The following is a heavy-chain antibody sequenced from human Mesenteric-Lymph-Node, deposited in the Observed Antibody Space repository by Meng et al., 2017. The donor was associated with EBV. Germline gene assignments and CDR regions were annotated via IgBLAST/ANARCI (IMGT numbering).Heavy chain of an antibody. Sequence: GSGPGVGNASAPLSLTCTVAGGSISSRSYYWWWSRQPPGKGLEWIGSIYYSGSTYYNPSLKSRVTISLDTSKNQFSLKLTSVTAADTAMYYCGRGIRFYDSSGYSRVWFDPWGQGTLVTVSS. CDR1: GGSISSRSYY. CDR3: GRGIRFYDSSGYSRVWFDP. J-gene: IGHJ5*02. D-gene: IGHD3-22*01. CDR2: IYYSGST. V-gene: IGHV4-39*07.